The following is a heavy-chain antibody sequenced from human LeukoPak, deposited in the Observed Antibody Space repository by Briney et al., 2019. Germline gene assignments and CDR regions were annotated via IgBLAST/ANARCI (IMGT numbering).Heavy chain of an antibody. Sequence: SETLSLTCTVSGGSISNYYWSWIRQPPGKGLEWIGYIYSSGSTNYNPSLKSRVTISVDTSKNQFSLKLSSVTAADTAVYYCARESNWFDPWGQGTLVTVSS. CDR2: IYSSGST. V-gene: IGHV4-59*12. CDR3: ARESNWFDP. J-gene: IGHJ5*02. CDR1: GGSISNYY.